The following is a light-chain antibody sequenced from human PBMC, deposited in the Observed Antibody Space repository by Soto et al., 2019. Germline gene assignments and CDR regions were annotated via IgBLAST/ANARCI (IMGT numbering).Light chain of an antibody. CDR1: QTLVHSDGNTY. CDR2: KIS. J-gene: IGKJ1*01. Sequence: DIVTPQTPLASPVALGQPSSSSCSSSQTLVHSDGNTYLSWLHQRPGQPPRLLIYKISNRFSEVPDRFSGSGAGTDFRLKISRVEAEDVGVYYCMQATQWWTFGQGTKVDIK. V-gene: IGKV2-24*01. CDR3: MQATQWWT.